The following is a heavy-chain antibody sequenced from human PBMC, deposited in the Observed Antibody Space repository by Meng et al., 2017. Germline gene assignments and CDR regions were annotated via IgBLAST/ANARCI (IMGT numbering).Heavy chain of an antibody. CDR2: INHSGST. CDR1: GGSFSGYY. Sequence: QLPQCGARLLEPSETLSLTCAVYGGSFSGYYWSWIRQPPGKGLEWIGEINHSGSTNYNPSLKSRVTMSLDTSKNQFSLRLSSVTAADTAVYYCARSHSVTIVAFDYWGQGTLVTVPS. J-gene: IGHJ4*02. V-gene: IGHV4-34*01. D-gene: IGHD4-17*01. CDR3: ARSHSVTIVAFDY.